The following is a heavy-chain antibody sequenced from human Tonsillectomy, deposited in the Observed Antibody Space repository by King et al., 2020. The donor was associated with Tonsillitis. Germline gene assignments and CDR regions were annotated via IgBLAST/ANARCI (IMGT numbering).Heavy chain of an antibody. D-gene: IGHD3-9*01. Sequence: QLVQSGAEVKKPGASVKVSCKASGYTFTSYDINWVRQATGQGLEWMGWMNPNSANTGYAQKFQGRVTMTRNTSITTAYMELSSLRTEDTAVYYCVLRYFDLDVWGQGTTVTVSS. CDR2: MNPNSANT. CDR3: VLRYFDLDV. CDR1: GYTFTSYD. J-gene: IGHJ6*02. V-gene: IGHV1-8*01.